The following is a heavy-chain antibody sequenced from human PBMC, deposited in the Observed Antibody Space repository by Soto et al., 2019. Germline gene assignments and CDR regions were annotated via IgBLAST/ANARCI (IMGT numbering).Heavy chain of an antibody. CDR3: VKPVDGSRSPDY. J-gene: IGHJ4*02. CDR2: IAETGSST. V-gene: IGHV3-23*01. CDR1: GLNFNGYT. D-gene: IGHD3-10*01. Sequence: GWSLRLSCATSGLNFNGYTMSWVRQAPGQGLEWVSGIAETGSSTYYADSVKGRFTISRDNSENTLYLQLNNLRAEDTAIYYCVKPVDGSRSPDYWGQGTLVTVSS.